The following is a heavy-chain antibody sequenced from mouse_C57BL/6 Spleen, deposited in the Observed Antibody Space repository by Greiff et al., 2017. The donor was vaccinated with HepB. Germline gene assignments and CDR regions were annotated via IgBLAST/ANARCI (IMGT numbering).Heavy chain of an antibody. V-gene: IGHV1-80*01. Sequence: VKLMESGAELVKPGASVKISCKASGYAFSSYWMNWVKQRPGKGLEWIGQIYPGDGDTNYNGKFKGKATLTADKSSSTAYMQLSSLTSEDSAVYFCARSTPMTWFAYWGQGTLVTVSA. CDR2: IYPGDGDT. J-gene: IGHJ3*01. CDR1: GYAFSSYW. CDR3: ARSTPMTWFAY.